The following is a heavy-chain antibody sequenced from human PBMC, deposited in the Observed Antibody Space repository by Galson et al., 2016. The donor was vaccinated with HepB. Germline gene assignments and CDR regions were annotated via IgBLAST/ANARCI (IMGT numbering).Heavy chain of an antibody. CDR1: GSIFSGYW. J-gene: IGHJ4*02. D-gene: IGHD2-15*01. V-gene: IGHV3-7*03. CDR3: ARGRYCSGGGCYHDY. Sequence: SLRLSCAVSGSIFSGYWISWVRQAPGEGLEWVANINPDGSQKYYVDSVRGRFTISRDNAKNSLFLYMNNVRADDTALYYCARGRYCSGGGCYHDYWGQGTLVTVSS. CDR2: INPDGSQK.